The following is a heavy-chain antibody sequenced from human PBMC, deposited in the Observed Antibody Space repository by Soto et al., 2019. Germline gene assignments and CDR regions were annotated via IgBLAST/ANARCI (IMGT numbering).Heavy chain of an antibody. Sequence: GESLKISCKGSGYSFISYWIGWVRQMPGKGLEWMGIISPGDSDIRYSPSFQGQVTISADKSISTAYLQWSGLKASDTAIYYCARQLPYGGNSYYGMDVWGQGTTVTVS. CDR3: ARQLPYGGNSYYGMDV. CDR1: GYSFISYW. D-gene: IGHD2-15*01. J-gene: IGHJ6*02. CDR2: ISPGDSDI. V-gene: IGHV5-51*01.